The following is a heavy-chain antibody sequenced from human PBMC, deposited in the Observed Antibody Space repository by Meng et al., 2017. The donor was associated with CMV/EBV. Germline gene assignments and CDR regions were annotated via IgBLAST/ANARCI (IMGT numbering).Heavy chain of an antibody. V-gene: IGHV1-69*12. Sequence: QGQVVESGGGVKKPGSSVKVSCKASGGTFSSYAISWVRQAPGQGLEWMGGIIPIFGTANYAQKFQGRVTITADESTSTAYMELSSLRSEDTAVYYCASVTGIGWWYFDLWGRGTLVTVSS. J-gene: IGHJ2*01. CDR2: IIPIFGTA. D-gene: IGHD1-20*01. CDR3: ASVTGIGWWYFDL. CDR1: GGTFSSYA.